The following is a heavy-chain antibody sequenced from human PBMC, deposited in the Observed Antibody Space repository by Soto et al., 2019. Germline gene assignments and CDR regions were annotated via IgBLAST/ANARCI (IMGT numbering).Heavy chain of an antibody. V-gene: IGHV3-23*01. Sequence: EAQLLESGGGLVQPGGSLRLSCAASGLTFSSFAMSWVRQAPGKGLEWVSTSSNSGDSAHYEDSVKGRFTISRDNSKNSLYLQMNSHRGEDTAIYSFAKYLWAIVVVPTDIEAYDIWSQGTMITVSS. CDR1: GLTFSSFA. J-gene: IGHJ3*02. CDR3: AKYLWAIVVVPTDIEAYDI. CDR2: SSNSGDSA. D-gene: IGHD2-2*01.